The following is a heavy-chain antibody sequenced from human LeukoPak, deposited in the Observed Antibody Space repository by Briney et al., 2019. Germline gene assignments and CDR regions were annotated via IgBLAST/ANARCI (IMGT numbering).Heavy chain of an antibody. CDR3: TRDKQQLDDY. V-gene: IGHV3-11*05. CDR1: GFTFSDYY. D-gene: IGHD1-1*01. Sequence: KTGGSLRLSCAASGFTFSDYYMSWIRQAPGKGLEWVSDISSSSRYANYADSVKGRFTISRDNAKKSLYPQMNSLRAEDTAVYYCTRDKQQLDDYWGQGTLVTVSS. CDR2: ISSSSRYA. J-gene: IGHJ4*02.